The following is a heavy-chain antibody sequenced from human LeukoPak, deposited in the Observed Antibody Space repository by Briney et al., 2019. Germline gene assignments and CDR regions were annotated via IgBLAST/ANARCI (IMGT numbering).Heavy chain of an antibody. J-gene: IGHJ4*02. CDR2: IMPIFRTA. CDR1: GYTLTELS. V-gene: IGHV1-69*06. Sequence: GASVKVSCKVSGYTLTELSMHWVRQAPGKGLEWMGGIMPIFRTANYAQKFRGRVTITADKSTSTAYMELSSLRSEDTAVYYCATGRTDIVVVPATLRNYYFDYWGQGTLVTVSS. CDR3: ATGRTDIVVVPATLRNYYFDY. D-gene: IGHD2-2*01.